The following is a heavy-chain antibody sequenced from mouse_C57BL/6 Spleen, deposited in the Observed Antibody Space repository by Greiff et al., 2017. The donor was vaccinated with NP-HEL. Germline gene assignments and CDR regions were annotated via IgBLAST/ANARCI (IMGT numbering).Heavy chain of an antibody. J-gene: IGHJ1*03. V-gene: IGHV3-6*01. Sequence: EVKLVESGPGLVKPSQSLSLTCSVTGYSITSGYYWNWIRQFPGNKLEWMGYISYDGSNNYNPSLKNRISITRDTSKNQFFLKLNSVTTEDTATYYCASFSRYFDVWGTGTTVTVSS. CDR3: ASFSRYFDV. CDR2: ISYDGSN. CDR1: GYSITSGYY.